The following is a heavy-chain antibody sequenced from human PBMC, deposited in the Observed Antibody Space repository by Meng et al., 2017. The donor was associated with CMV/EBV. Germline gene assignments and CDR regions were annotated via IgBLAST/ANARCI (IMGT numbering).Heavy chain of an antibody. V-gene: IGHV1-69*12. Sequence: QVQLGRSGVEARKPGSPGKASCKASGGTFSSYAISWVRQAPGQGLEWMGGIIPIFGTANYAQKFQGRVTITADESTSTAYMELSSLRSEDTAVYYCARMPRDGYNYIDYWGQGTLVTVSS. CDR3: ARMPRDGYNYIDY. D-gene: IGHD5-24*01. J-gene: IGHJ4*02. CDR1: GGTFSSYA. CDR2: IIPIFGTA.